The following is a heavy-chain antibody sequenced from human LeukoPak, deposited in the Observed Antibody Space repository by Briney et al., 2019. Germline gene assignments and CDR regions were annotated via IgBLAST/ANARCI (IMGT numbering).Heavy chain of an antibody. CDR2: IASRADGGST. CDR3: TTLAAGKFDY. Sequence: GGSLRLSCAASGFAFSNGWMNWVRQAPGKGLKWVGRIASRADGGSTHYAAPVKDRFIISRDDSKNTLYLQINSLKTEDTAVYYCTTLAAGKFDYWGQGTLVTVSS. CDR1: GFAFSNGW. D-gene: IGHD6-13*01. V-gene: IGHV3-15*07. J-gene: IGHJ4*02.